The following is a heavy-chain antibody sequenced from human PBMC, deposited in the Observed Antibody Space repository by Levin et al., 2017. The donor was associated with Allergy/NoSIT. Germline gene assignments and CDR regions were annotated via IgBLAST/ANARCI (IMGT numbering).Heavy chain of an antibody. CDR2: IYYSGST. D-gene: IGHD3-22*01. V-gene: IGHV4-59*01. J-gene: IGHJ4*02. Sequence: SETLSLTCTVSGGSISSYYWSWIRQPPGKGLEWIGYIYYSGSTNYNPSLKSRVTISVDTSKNQFSLKLSSVTAADTAVYYCARVGDSSGYQDDVLDYWGQGTLVTVSS. CDR1: GGSISSYY. CDR3: ARVGDSSGYQDDVLDY.